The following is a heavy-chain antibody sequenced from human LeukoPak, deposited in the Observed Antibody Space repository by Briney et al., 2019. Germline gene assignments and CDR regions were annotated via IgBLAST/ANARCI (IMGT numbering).Heavy chain of an antibody. J-gene: IGHJ3*02. Sequence: GGSLRLSCAASGFTFDDYGMSRVRQAPGKGLEWVSGINWNGGSTGYADSVKGRFTISRDNAKNSLYLQMNSLRAEDTALYYCARGSQYSGSYSKPGDAFDIWGQGTMVTVSS. CDR2: INWNGGST. V-gene: IGHV3-20*04. CDR3: ARGSQYSGSYSKPGDAFDI. D-gene: IGHD1-26*01. CDR1: GFTFDDYG.